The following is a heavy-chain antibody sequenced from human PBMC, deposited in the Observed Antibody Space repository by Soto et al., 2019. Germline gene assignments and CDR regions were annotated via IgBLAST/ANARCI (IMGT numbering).Heavy chain of an antibody. CDR1: GYSFTSYW. Sequence: GESLKISCKGSGYSFTSYWISWVRQMPGKGLEWMGRIDPSDSYTNYSPSFQGHVTISADKSISTAYLQWSSLKASDTAMYYCARHALYSYGDYYYYGMDVWGQGTTVTVSS. J-gene: IGHJ6*02. CDR3: ARHALYSYGDYYYYGMDV. D-gene: IGHD5-18*01. CDR2: IDPSDSYT. V-gene: IGHV5-10-1*01.